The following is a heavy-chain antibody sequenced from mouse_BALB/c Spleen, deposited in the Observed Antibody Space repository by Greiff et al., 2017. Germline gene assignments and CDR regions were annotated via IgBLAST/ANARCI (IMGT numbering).Heavy chain of an antibody. CDR1: GYTFTDYN. D-gene: IGHD2-4*01. J-gene: IGHJ2*01. Sequence: EVQLQQSGPELVKPGASVKISCKASGYTFTDYNMHWVKQSHGKSLEWIGYIYPYNGGTGYNQKFKSKATLTVDNSSSTAYMELRSLTSEDSAVYYCARLRLRRSFDDWGQGTTLTVSS. CDR3: ARLRLRRSFDD. V-gene: IGHV1S29*02. CDR2: IYPYNGGT.